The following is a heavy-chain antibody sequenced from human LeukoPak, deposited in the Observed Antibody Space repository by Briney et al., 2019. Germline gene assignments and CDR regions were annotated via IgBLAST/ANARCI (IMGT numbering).Heavy chain of an antibody. D-gene: IGHD1-1*01. V-gene: IGHV3-7*01. J-gene: IGHJ4*02. CDR1: GFTFSTFW. CDR3: ARGGTFVSDY. Sequence: PGGSLRLSCAASGFTFSTFWMSWVRQAPGKGLEGVANIKQDGSEKYYVDSMKGRFTVSRDNAKNSLYLQMDSLRAEDTAVYYCARGGTFVSDYWGQGTLVTVSS. CDR2: IKQDGSEK.